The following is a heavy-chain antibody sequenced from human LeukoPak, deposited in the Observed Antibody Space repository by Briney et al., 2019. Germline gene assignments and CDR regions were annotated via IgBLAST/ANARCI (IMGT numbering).Heavy chain of an antibody. Sequence: GGSLRLSCAASGFTVSNNYLTWVRQAPGKGLEWVSLIDSGGTTYYADSVKGRFTISRDSFKNTLYLQMNSLRAEDTAMYYCARGGEFGYWGQGTLVTVSS. CDR1: GFTVSNNY. V-gene: IGHV3-53*01. J-gene: IGHJ4*02. D-gene: IGHD3-16*01. CDR2: IDSGGTT. CDR3: ARGGEFGY.